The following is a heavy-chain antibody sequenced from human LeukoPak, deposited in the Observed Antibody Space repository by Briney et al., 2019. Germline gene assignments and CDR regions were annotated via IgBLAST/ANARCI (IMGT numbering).Heavy chain of an antibody. CDR1: GFTFSSYG. CDR3: AKASGSGSYYRFGPNFDY. V-gene: IGHV3-30*18. Sequence: GRSLRLSCAASGFTFSSYGMPWVRQAPGKGLEWVAVISYDGGNKYYADSVKGRFTISRDNSKSTLYLQMNSLRAEDTAVYYCAKASGSGSYYRFGPNFDYWGQGTLVTVSS. J-gene: IGHJ4*02. CDR2: ISYDGGNK. D-gene: IGHD3-10*01.